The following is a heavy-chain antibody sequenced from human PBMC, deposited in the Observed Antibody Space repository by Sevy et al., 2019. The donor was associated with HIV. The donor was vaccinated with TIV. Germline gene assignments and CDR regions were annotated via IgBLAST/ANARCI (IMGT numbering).Heavy chain of an antibody. D-gene: IGHD5-12*01. J-gene: IGHJ4*02. V-gene: IGHV4-39*01. Sequence: SETLSLTCTVSGGSISSSSYYWGWIRQPPGKGLEWIGSIYYSGSTYYNPPLKSRVTISVDTSKNQFSLKLSSVTAANTAVYYCARKSRMGGSAYHLGFFDYWGQGTLVTVSS. CDR3: ARKSRMGGSAYHLGFFDY. CDR1: GGSISSSSYY. CDR2: IYYSGST.